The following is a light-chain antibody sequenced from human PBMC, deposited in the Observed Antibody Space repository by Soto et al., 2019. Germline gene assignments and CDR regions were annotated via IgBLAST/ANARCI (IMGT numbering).Light chain of an antibody. CDR1: QSVTNN. J-gene: IGKJ4*01. V-gene: IGKV3-11*01. CDR3: QQRSSWPPIT. CDR2: DAS. Sequence: EIVLTQSPSALSLSPGDRATLSCGASQSVTNNLAWYQQKPGQAPRLLIYDASNRPTGIPARFTGSGSGTDFNLTISSLEPEDFAVYYCQQRSSWPPITFGGGTKVDIK.